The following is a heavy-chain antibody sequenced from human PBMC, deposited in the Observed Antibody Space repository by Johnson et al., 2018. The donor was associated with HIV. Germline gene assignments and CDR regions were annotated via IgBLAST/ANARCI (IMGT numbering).Heavy chain of an antibody. Sequence: QLVESGGGVVQPGRSLRLSCAASGFTFSSYAMHWVRQAPGKGLEWVAVISYDGSNKYYADSVKGRFTISRDNAKHTLYLQMNSLRAEDTAVYYCARAGPYCSGVSCYSPDVCDIWGQGTMVTVSS. J-gene: IGHJ3*02. V-gene: IGHV3-30-3*01. CDR3: ARAGPYCSGVSCYSPDVCDI. D-gene: IGHD2-15*01. CDR1: GFTFSSYA. CDR2: ISYDGSNK.